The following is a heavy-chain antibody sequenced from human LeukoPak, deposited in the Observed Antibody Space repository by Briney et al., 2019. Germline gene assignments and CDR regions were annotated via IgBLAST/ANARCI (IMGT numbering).Heavy chain of an antibody. CDR3: ARGGYTTGWYFGGYFDY. V-gene: IGHV5-51*01. CDR1: GYSFTSYW. J-gene: IGHJ4*02. D-gene: IGHD6-19*01. CDR2: IYPVDSDT. Sequence: GESLKISCKGSGYSFTSYWIGWVRQMPGKGLEWMGIIYPVDSDTRYSPSFQGQVTISADKSISTAYLQWSSLKASDTAMYYCARGGYTTGWYFGGYFDYWGQGTLVTVSS.